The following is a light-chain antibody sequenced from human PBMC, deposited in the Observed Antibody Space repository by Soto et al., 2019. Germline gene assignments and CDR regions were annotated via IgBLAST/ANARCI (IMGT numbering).Light chain of an antibody. CDR3: SSYAGSYTVV. J-gene: IGLJ3*02. V-gene: IGLV2-11*01. CDR1: SSDVGAYKY. CDR2: DVS. Sequence: QSALTQPRSVSGSPGQSVTISCTGTSSDVGAYKYVSWYQQPPGKAPKLVVYDVSKRPSGVPNRFSGSKSDSTASLTISGLQAEHEADYYCSSYAGSYTVVFGGGTKLTVL.